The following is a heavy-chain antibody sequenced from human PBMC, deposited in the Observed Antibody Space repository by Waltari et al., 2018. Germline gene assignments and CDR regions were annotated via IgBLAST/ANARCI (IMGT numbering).Heavy chain of an antibody. CDR1: GGTFSSYA. J-gene: IGHJ5*02. CDR3: ARDTRYCSSTSCYLPGGWFDP. Sequence: QVQLVQSGAEVKKPGSSVKVSCKASGGTFSSYAISWVRQAPGQGLEWMGGIIPIFGTANYAQKFQGMVTITADESTSTAYMELSSLRSEDTAVYYCARDTRYCSSTSCYLPGGWFDPWGQGTLVTVSS. CDR2: IIPIFGTA. V-gene: IGHV1-69*13. D-gene: IGHD2-2*01.